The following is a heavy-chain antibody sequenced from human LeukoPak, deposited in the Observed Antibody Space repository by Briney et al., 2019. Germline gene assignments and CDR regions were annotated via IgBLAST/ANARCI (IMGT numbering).Heavy chain of an antibody. J-gene: IGHJ3*02. V-gene: IGHV4-59*01. D-gene: IGHD4-17*01. CDR1: GGSISTYY. CDR2: VYYSGST. Sequence: SETLSLTCTVSGGSISTYYWSWIRQPPGKGLHWIGYVYYSGSTNYNPSLKSRVTISVDTSKNQFSLKLSSVTAADTAVYYCARVNGDYLVGHAFDIWGQGTMVTVSS. CDR3: ARVNGDYLVGHAFDI.